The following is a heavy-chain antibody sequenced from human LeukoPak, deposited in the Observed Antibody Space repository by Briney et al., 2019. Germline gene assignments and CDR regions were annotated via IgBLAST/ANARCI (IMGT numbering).Heavy chain of an antibody. CDR2: IYGGGSS. CDR3: ARDGVESYCTSTSCPGVLDY. V-gene: IGHV3-66*01. CDR1: KLTFSHYW. J-gene: IGHJ4*02. D-gene: IGHD2-2*01. Sequence: GGSLRLSCAASKLTFSHYWMSWVRQAPGKGLEWVSVIYGGGSSYFAGSVKGRFIISRDNSKNTLYLQMNSLRAEDTAVYYCARDGVESYCTSTSCPGVLDYWGQGTLVTVSS.